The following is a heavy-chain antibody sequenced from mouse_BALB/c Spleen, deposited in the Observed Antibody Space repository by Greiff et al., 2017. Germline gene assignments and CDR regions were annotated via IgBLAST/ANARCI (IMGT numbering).Heavy chain of an antibody. V-gene: IGHV1-69*02. D-gene: IGHD2-12*01. J-gene: IGHJ2*01. CDR3: TRDDVYFDY. CDR1: GYTFTSYW. CDR2: IYPSDSYT. Sequence: VQLQQSGAELVRPGASVKLSCKASGYTFTSYWINWVKQRPGQGLEWIGNIYPSDSYTNYNQKFKDKATLTVDKSSSTAYMQLSSPTSEDSAVYYCTRDDVYFDYWGQGTTLTVSS.